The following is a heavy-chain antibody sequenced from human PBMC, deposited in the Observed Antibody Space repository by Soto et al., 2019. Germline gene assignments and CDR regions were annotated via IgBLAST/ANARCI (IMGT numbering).Heavy chain of an antibody. CDR1: GGTFSSYS. V-gene: IGHV1-69*01. D-gene: IGHD3-16*01. CDR2: IIPIFGTA. CDR3: ARDGXRHSGGIDY. J-gene: IGHJ4*02. Sequence: QVQLVQSGDEVKKPGSSVKVSCKASGGTFSSYSINWVRQAPGQGLEWMGEIIPIFGTASYAQTFQDRVTIAAVESTSTAYMELSXXXSEDTAVYYCARDGXRHSGGIDYWGQGTLVTVSS.